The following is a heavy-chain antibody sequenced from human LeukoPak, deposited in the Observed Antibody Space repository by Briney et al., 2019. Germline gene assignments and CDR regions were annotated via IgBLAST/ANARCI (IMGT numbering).Heavy chain of an antibody. CDR2: IYHGGTT. Sequence: SETLSLTCAVSGGYISSGGYSWSWIRQPPGKGLEWIGHIYHGGTTHYSPSLQSRVTISVDRSKNQFTLRLSSVTAADTAVYYCARGGAYDRSGSDSWGQGTLVRVSS. CDR3: ARGGAYDRSGSDS. V-gene: IGHV4-30-2*01. D-gene: IGHD3-22*01. CDR1: GGYISSGGYS. J-gene: IGHJ4*02.